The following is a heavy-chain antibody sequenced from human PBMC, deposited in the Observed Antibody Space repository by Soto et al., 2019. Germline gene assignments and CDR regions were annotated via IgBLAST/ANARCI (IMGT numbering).Heavy chain of an antibody. CDR1: GFTFSSYA. CDR2: ISYDGSNK. D-gene: IGHD1-26*01. V-gene: IGHV3-30*04. J-gene: IGHJ4*02. Sequence: GGSLRLSCAASGFTFSSYAMHWVRQAPGKGLEWVAVISYDGSNKYYADSVKGRFTISRDNSKNTLYLQMNSLSAEDTAVYYCARDGAVGGSYYYFDYWGQGTLVTVSS. CDR3: ARDGAVGGSYYYFDY.